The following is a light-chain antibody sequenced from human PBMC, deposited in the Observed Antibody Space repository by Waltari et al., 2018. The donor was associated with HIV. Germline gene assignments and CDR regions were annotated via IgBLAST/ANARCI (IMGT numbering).Light chain of an antibody. V-gene: IGLV2-23*02. J-gene: IGLJ1*01. CDR2: EVS. CDR3: CSYADSPPYV. CDR1: SSDVGSYNL. Sequence: QSALTQPASVSGSPGQSITISCTGTSSDVGSYNLVSWYQQHPGKAPKLIVYEVSKRPSGVSNRFSGSKSGNTASLIISVLQAEDEADYYCCSYADSPPYVFGTGTKVTVL.